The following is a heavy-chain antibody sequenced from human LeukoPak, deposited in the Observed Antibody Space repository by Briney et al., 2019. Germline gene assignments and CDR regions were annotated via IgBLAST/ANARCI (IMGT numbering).Heavy chain of an antibody. J-gene: IGHJ3*02. CDR2: MYYSGST. D-gene: IGHD3-22*01. CDR3: ARGGGDTYYHDSSGYYYGPDAFDI. V-gene: IGHV4-59*01. Sequence: PSETLSLTCTVSGGSISSYYWSWIRQPPGKGLEWIGYMYYSGSTNYNPSLKSRVTISVDTSKNQFSLKLSSVTAADTAVYYCARGGGDTYYHDSSGYYYGPDAFDIWGQGTMVTVSS. CDR1: GGSISSYY.